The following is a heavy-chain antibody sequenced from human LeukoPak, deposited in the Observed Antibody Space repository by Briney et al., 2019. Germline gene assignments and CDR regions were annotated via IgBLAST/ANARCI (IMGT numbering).Heavy chain of an antibody. V-gene: IGHV3-23*01. Sequence: GGSLRLSCAASGFTFSNYAMSWVRQAPGKGLEWVSVISGSGGSTNYADSVKGRFTISRDNSKNTLYLQMNSLRAEDTAVYYCAKEEARSWTLGVDYWGQGTLVTVSS. J-gene: IGHJ4*02. CDR3: AKEEARSWTLGVDY. D-gene: IGHD6-13*01. CDR1: GFTFSNYA. CDR2: ISGSGGST.